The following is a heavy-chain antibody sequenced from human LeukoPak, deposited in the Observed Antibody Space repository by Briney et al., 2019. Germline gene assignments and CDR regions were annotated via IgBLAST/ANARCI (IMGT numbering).Heavy chain of an antibody. CDR3: ARYHSGYDDY. J-gene: IGHJ4*02. CDR1: GGSFSISSYY. D-gene: IGHD5-12*01. V-gene: IGHV4-39*07. Sequence: PSETLSLTCTVSGGSFSISSYYWGWIRQPQGKGLEWVGSIYYSGNTYYNPSLKSRVTISVDTSKNQFSLKLSSVTAADTAVYYCARYHSGYDDYWGQGTLVTVSS. CDR2: IYYSGNT.